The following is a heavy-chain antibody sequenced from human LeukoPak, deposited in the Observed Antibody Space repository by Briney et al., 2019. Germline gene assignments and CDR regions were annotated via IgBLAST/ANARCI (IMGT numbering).Heavy chain of an antibody. Sequence: PSGTLSLTCAVSGGSISSSNWWSWVRQPPGKGLEWIGEIYHSGSTNYNPSLKSRVTISVDKSKNQFSLKLSSVTAADTAVYYCARVPVLLWFGELFSRYNWFDPWGQGTLVTVSS. CDR3: ARVPVLLWFGELFSRYNWFDP. D-gene: IGHD3-10*01. CDR2: IYHSGST. V-gene: IGHV4-4*02. CDR1: GGSISSSNW. J-gene: IGHJ5*02.